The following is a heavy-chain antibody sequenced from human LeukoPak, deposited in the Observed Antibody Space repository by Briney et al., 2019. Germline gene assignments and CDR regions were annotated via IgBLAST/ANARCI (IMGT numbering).Heavy chain of an antibody. Sequence: PGGSLRLSCAASGFTFSSYSMNWVRQAPGKGLEWVSSISSSSSYIYYADSVKGRFTISRDNAKNSLYLQMNSLRAEDTAVYYCPRDLRYCSSTSCDDYWGQGTLVTVSS. CDR1: GFTFSSYS. CDR2: ISSSSSYI. V-gene: IGHV3-21*01. D-gene: IGHD2-2*01. CDR3: PRDLRYCSSTSCDDY. J-gene: IGHJ4*02.